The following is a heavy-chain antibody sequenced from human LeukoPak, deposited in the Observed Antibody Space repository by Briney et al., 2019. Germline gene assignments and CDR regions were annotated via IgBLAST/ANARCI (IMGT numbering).Heavy chain of an antibody. V-gene: IGHV1-2*02. CDR1: GYTXTGYY. CDR3: ARLVVISTTSEYFQE. CDR2: INPNSGGT. J-gene: IGHJ1*01. D-gene: IGHD3-22*01. Sequence: ASVKVSCKASGYTXTGYYMHWVRQAPGQGLEWMGWINPNSGGTNYAQKFQGRVTMTRDTSSTTAYMELSRLRSDDTAVYYCARLVVISTTSEYFQEWGQGTLVIVSS.